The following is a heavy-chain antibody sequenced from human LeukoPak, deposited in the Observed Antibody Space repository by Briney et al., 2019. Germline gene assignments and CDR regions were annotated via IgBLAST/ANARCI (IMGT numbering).Heavy chain of an antibody. CDR1: GYTFTGYY. CDR2: INPNSGGT. CDR3: ARGYYYDSSGYWLMYYFDY. D-gene: IGHD3-22*01. V-gene: IGHV1-2*02. J-gene: IGHJ4*02. Sequence: ASVKVSCKASGYTFTGYYMHWVRQAPGQGLEWMGWINPNSGGTNYAQKFQGRVTMTRDTSISTAYMELNRLRSDDTAVYYCARGYYYDSSGYWLMYYFDYWGQGTLVTVSS.